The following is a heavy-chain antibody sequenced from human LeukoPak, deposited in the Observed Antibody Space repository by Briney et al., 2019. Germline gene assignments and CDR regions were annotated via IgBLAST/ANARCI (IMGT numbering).Heavy chain of an antibody. CDR2: ISGSGGST. J-gene: IGHJ4*02. V-gene: IGHV3-23*01. Sequence: GGSLRLSCAASGFTFSSYGMSWVRQAPGKGLEWVSAISGSGGSTYYADSVKGRFTISRDNSKNTLYLQMNSLRAEDTAVYYCAKDQGYDRTPDYWGQGTLVTVSS. CDR1: GFTFSSYG. CDR3: AKDQGYDRTPDY. D-gene: IGHD5-12*01.